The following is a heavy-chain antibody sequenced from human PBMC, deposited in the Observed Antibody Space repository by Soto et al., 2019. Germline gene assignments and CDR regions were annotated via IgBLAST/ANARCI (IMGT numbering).Heavy chain of an antibody. CDR3: AKDRRAGGNSAFYFDF. D-gene: IGHD3-16*01. Sequence: QPGGSLRLSCAASGFKFSNYAMSWFRQAPGKGLECVSLISATGGGTYYADSVKGRFTISRDNSHNTLYLQVHSLTAEDTAVYYCAKDRRAGGNSAFYFDFWGQGAQVTVSS. V-gene: IGHV3-23*01. CDR2: ISATGGGT. J-gene: IGHJ4*02. CDR1: GFKFSNYA.